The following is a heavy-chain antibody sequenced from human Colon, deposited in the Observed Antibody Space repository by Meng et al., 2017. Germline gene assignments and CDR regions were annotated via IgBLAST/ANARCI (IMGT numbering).Heavy chain of an antibody. CDR2: INHTGNT. Sequence: QVVLQRGGPGRLKLSGPLSLTCAVYGGSFSGYSWSWIRQPPGKGLEWIGEINHTGNTSYNPSLKSRLTISVDTSKNQFSLNLSSVTAADTALYYCARSVRLGVAGKSGAYWGQGTLVTVSS. D-gene: IGHD6-19*01. CDR1: GGSFSGYS. V-gene: IGHV4-34*01. CDR3: ARSVRLGVAGKSGAY. J-gene: IGHJ4*02.